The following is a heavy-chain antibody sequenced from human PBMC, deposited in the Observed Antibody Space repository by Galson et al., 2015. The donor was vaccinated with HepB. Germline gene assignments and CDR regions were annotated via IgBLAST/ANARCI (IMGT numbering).Heavy chain of an antibody. Sequence: SVKVSCKASGYTFTSYSISWVRQAPGQGPEWMAWISAYNGHTNYAQKSQGRVTVTTDTSTSTVYMELRSLRADDTAVYYCGRGGYGASALDYWGQGTLVTVSS. V-gene: IGHV1-18*04. CDR3: GRGGYGASALDY. J-gene: IGHJ4*02. CDR2: ISAYNGHT. D-gene: IGHD5-12*01. CDR1: GYTFTSYS.